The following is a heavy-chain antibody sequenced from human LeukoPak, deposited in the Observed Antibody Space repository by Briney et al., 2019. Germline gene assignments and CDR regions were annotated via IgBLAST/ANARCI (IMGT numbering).Heavy chain of an antibody. J-gene: IGHJ4*02. V-gene: IGHV3-7*01. CDR1: GFSFSSYW. D-gene: IGHD3-22*01. CDR2: IKEDGSKA. Sequence: PGGSLRLSCAASGFSFSSYWISWVRQAPGMGLEWVGNIKEDGSKAYYVDSVKGRFTVSRDNAKNSLYLQMNSLRPEDTAVYYCAKGHYYDSTDKYSYADFWGQGTLVTVSS. CDR3: AKGHYYDSTDKYSYADF.